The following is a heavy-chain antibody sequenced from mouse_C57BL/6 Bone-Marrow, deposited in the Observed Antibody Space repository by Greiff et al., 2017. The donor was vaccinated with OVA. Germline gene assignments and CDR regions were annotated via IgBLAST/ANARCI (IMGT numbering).Heavy chain of an antibody. CDR1: GYTFTSYW. V-gene: IGHV1-55*01. D-gene: IGHD3-3*01. CDR3: AREGQLRDYYAMDY. J-gene: IGHJ4*01. CDR2: IYPGSGST. Sequence: QVHVKQPGAELVKPGASVKMSCKASGYTFTSYWITWVKQRPGQGLEWIGDIYPGSGSTNYNEKFKSKATLTVDTSSSTAYMQLSSLTSEDSAVYYCAREGQLRDYYAMDYWGQGTSVTVSS.